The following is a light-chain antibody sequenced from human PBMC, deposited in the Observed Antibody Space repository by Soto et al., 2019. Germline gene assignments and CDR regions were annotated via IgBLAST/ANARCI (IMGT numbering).Light chain of an antibody. CDR2: DAS. V-gene: IGKV3-20*01. CDR3: QQYGSSPGT. CDR1: QSVSNNY. Sequence: EIVITQSPATLSVSPGERATLSCRASQSVSNNYLAWYQQKPGQAPRLLIYDASNRATGIPDRFSGSGSGTDFTLTISRLEPEDFAMYYCQQYGSSPGTFGQGTKVDIK. J-gene: IGKJ1*01.